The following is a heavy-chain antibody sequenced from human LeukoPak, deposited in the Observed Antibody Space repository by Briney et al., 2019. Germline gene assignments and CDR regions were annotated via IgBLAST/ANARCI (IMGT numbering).Heavy chain of an antibody. V-gene: IGHV3-23*01. D-gene: IGHD3-10*01. CDR1: GFTFSSYA. J-gene: IGHJ4*02. CDR3: AKAQILWFGELTEYYFDY. Sequence: PGGSLRLSCAASGFTFSSYATSWVRQAPGKGLEWVSAISGSGGSTYYADSVKGRFTISRDNSKNTLYLQMSSLRAEDTAVYYCAKAQILWFGELTEYYFDYWGQGTLVTVSS. CDR2: ISGSGGST.